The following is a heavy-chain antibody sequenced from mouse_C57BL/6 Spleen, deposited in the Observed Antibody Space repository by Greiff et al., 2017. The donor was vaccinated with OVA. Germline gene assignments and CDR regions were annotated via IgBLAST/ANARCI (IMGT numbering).Heavy chain of an antibody. D-gene: IGHD1-1*01. Sequence: QVQLQQPGAELVKPGASVKMSCKASGYTFTSYWITWVKQRPGQGLEWIGDIYPGSGSTNYNEKFKSKATLTVDTSSSTAYMQLSSLTSEDSAVYYCASSTHYYGSSYGDWGQGTTLTVSS. V-gene: IGHV1-55*01. CDR3: ASSTHYYGSSYGD. CDR2: IYPGSGST. CDR1: GYTFTSYW. J-gene: IGHJ2*01.